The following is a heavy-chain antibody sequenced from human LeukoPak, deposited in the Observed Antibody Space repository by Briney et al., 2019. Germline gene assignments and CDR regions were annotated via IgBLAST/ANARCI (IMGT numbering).Heavy chain of an antibody. D-gene: IGHD3-16*01. CDR3: ARAPLGSPIHSFDI. CDR2: IRYDGSNK. V-gene: IGHV3-30*02. CDR1: GFTFSSYG. Sequence: GGSLRLSCAASGFTFSSYGMHWVRQAPGKGLEWVAFIRYDGSNKYYADSVKGRFTISRDNSKNTLYLHVNSLRSEDTAVYYCARAPLGSPIHSFDIWGQGTMVTVSS. J-gene: IGHJ3*02.